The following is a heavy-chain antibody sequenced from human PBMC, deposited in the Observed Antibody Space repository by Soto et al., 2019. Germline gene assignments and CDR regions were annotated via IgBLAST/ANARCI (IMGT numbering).Heavy chain of an antibody. Sequence: EVQLLGSGGGLVQPGGSLRLSCAASGFTFSGYAMSWVRQAPGKGLEWVSGISGSAASTNYADSVKGRFTISRDNSKSTLYLQMNSLRAEDTAVYYCAKDVHYDILTGIEYFHHWAQGTLVTVFS. D-gene: IGHD3-9*01. J-gene: IGHJ1*01. CDR3: AKDVHYDILTGIEYFHH. CDR1: GFTFSGYA. CDR2: ISGSAAST. V-gene: IGHV3-23*01.